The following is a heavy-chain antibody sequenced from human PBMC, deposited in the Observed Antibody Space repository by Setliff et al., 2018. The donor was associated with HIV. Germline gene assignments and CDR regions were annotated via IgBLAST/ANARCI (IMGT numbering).Heavy chain of an antibody. D-gene: IGHD6-19*01. Sequence: ASVKVSCKASGYIFTNYYVHWVRQAPGQGLEWMGIINPGGGTTSYPRKFRDKVTLTRDKSTSTVYMELTYLTSEDTAVYYFARAPPYSTGWGLDYWGQGTLVTVSS. J-gene: IGHJ4*02. CDR3: ARAPPYSTGWGLDY. CDR2: INPGGGTT. V-gene: IGHV1-46*01. CDR1: GYIFTNYY.